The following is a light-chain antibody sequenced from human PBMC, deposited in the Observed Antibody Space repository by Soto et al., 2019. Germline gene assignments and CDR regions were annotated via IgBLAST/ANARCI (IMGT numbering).Light chain of an antibody. CDR3: QQYGSSPPYT. CDR1: QSVSNNY. V-gene: IGKV3-20*01. J-gene: IGKJ2*01. CDR2: GSS. Sequence: EVVLTQSPGTLSLSPGERATLSCRASQSVSNNYLAWYQQKPGQAPMLLIFGSSDRATGIADRFSGSGSGTDFTLTISRLEPEDFAMSYCQQYGSSPPYTFGLGTKLEIK.